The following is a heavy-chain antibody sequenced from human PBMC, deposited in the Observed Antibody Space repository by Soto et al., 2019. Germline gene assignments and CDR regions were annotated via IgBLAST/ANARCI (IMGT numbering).Heavy chain of an antibody. D-gene: IGHD6-13*01. J-gene: IGHJ5*02. V-gene: IGHV4-39*01. CDR3: ARQGSSSWYDWFDP. CDR1: GGSISSSSYY. CDR2: IYYSGST. Sequence: ETLSLTCTVSGGSISSSSYYWGWIRQPPGKGLEWIGSIYYSGSTYYNPSLKSRVTISVDTSKNQFSLKLSSVTAADTAVYYCARQGSSSWYDWFDPWGQGTLVTVSS.